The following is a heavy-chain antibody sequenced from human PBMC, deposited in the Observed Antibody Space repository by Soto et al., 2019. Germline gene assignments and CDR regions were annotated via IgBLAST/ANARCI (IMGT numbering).Heavy chain of an antibody. D-gene: IGHD3-10*01. Sequence: QVQLVESGGGVVQPGRSLRLSCAASGFTFSSYGMHWVRQAPGKGLEWVAVISYDGSNKYYADSVKGRFTISRDNSKNTLYLQMNSLRAEDTAVYYCAKEKRSSGSGPAVTHYYYYGMDVWGQGTTVTVSS. V-gene: IGHV3-30*18. CDR2: ISYDGSNK. J-gene: IGHJ6*02. CDR1: GFTFSSYG. CDR3: AKEKRSSGSGPAVTHYYYYGMDV.